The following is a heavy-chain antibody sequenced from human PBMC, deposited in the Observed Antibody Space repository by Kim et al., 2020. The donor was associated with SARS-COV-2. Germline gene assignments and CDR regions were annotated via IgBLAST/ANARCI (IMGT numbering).Heavy chain of an antibody. CDR1: GFTFGEYA. CDR3: AKDKTGTFTRGVDY. Sequence: GGSLRLSCAASGFTFGEYAMHWVRQVPGKGLEWVSGINWTGGTIGYADSVKGRFTISRDDAKNSLYLQMNSLRVEDTALYYCAKDKTGTFTRGVDYWGQGTLVTVSS. V-gene: IGHV3-9*01. J-gene: IGHJ4*02. D-gene: IGHD1-1*01. CDR2: INWTGGTI.